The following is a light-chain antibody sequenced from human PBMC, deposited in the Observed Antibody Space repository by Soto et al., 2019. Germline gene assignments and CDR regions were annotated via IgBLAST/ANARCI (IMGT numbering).Light chain of an antibody. Sequence: IVFTHAPAPLSFSPGERATLSRRASDVVGSNLAWYQQKPGQAPRLLIYDASNRATGIPARFSGSGSGTDFTLTISSLEPEDFAVYYCQQRSNWPLTFGGGTKVDIK. J-gene: IGKJ4*01. CDR2: DAS. V-gene: IGKV3D-11*01. CDR1: DVVGSN. CDR3: QQRSNWPLT.